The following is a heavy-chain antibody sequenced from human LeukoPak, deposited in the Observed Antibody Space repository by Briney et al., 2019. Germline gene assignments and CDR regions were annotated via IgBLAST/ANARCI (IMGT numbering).Heavy chain of an antibody. V-gene: IGHV3-66*04. CDR1: GFTFDNYA. CDR3: ARRGDGYTWYFDL. D-gene: IGHD5-24*01. Sequence: GGSLRLSCAASGFTFDNYAMTWVRQAPGKGLEWVSVIYSGGSTDYADSVKGRFTISRDNSKDTLYLQMNSLRAEDTAVYYCARRGDGYTWYFDLWGRGTLVTVSS. CDR2: IYSGGST. J-gene: IGHJ2*01.